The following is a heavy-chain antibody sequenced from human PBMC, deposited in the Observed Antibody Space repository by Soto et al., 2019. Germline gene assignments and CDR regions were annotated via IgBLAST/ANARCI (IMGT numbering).Heavy chain of an antibody. CDR2: LYNRGST. J-gene: IGHJ6*02. CDR3: AKFKNHYYYGVDV. Sequence: SETLCLTCSVSGGSIGSYYWNWIRQPPGKGLEWIGYLYNRGSTNYNPSLNGRVTISVDTSKNQFSLNLTSVTAADTAVHYCAKFKNHYYYGVDVWGQGTTVTVSS. CDR1: GGSIGSYY. V-gene: IGHV4-59*12.